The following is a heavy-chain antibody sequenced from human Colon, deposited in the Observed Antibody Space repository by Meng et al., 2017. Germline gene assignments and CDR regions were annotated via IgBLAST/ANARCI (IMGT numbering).Heavy chain of an antibody. CDR2: IKKKTDGGTT. CDR1: GFTFSNAW. J-gene: IGHJ5*02. CDR3: TTGSS. D-gene: IGHD1-26*01. Sequence: EVQLVESGGGLVKPGGSLRLSCAAPGFTFSNAWMSWVRQAPGKGLEWVGRIKKKTDGGTTDYAAPVKGRFTISRDDSKNTLHLQMNSLKTEDTAVYYCTTGSSLGQGTLVPSPQ. V-gene: IGHV3-15*01.